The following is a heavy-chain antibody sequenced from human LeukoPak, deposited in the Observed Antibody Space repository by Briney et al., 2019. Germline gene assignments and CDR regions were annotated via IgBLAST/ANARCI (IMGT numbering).Heavy chain of an antibody. CDR3: AEDRIRYFDWLLPPPYFDY. V-gene: IGHV3-48*03. D-gene: IGHD3-9*01. J-gene: IGHJ4*02. CDR1: GFTFSSYE. Sequence: PGGSLRLSCAASGFTFSSYEMNWVRQAPGKGLEWVSYISSSGSTIYYADSVKGRFTISRDNAKNSLYLQMNSLRAEDTAFYYHAEDRIRYFDWLLPPPYFDYWGQGTLVTVSS. CDR2: ISSSGSTI.